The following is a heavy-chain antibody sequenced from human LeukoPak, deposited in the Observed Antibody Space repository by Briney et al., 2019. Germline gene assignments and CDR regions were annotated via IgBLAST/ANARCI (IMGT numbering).Heavy chain of an antibody. V-gene: IGHV1-18*01. CDR1: GYTFTSYD. CDR2: ISAYNGNT. CDR3: AKYDPREGYFDY. D-gene: IGHD1-1*01. Sequence: ASVKVSCKASGYTFTSYDISWVRQAPGQGLEWMGWISAYNGNTNYAQKLQGRVTMTTDTSTSTAYMELRSLRSDDTAVYYCAKYDPREGYFDYWGQGTLVTVSS. J-gene: IGHJ4*02.